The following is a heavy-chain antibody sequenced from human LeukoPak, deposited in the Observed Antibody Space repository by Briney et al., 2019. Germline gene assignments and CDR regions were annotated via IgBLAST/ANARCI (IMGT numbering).Heavy chain of an antibody. V-gene: IGHV4-59*01. CDR2: IYYSGST. J-gene: IGHJ4*02. CDR3: ARDYDLYYFDY. D-gene: IGHD3-3*01. Sequence: KPSETLSLTCTVSGGSISSYYWSWIRQPPGKGLEWIGYIYYSGSTNYNPSLKSRVTISVDTSKNQFSLKLSSVTAADTAVYYCARDYDLYYFDYWGQGTLVTVSS. CDR1: GGSISSYY.